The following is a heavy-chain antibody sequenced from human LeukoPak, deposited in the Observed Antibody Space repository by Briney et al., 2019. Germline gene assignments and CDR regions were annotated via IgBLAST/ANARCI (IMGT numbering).Heavy chain of an antibody. Sequence: GGSLRLSCAASGFTFSSYGMHWVRQAPGKGLEWVAVISYDGSNKYYADSVKGRFTISRDNSKNTLYLQMNSLRAEDTAVYYCARDRRLSQPLKYYYDSSGYYYGDYWGQGTLVTVSS. V-gene: IGHV3-30*03. CDR2: ISYDGSNK. CDR3: ARDRRLSQPLKYYYDSSGYYYGDY. J-gene: IGHJ4*02. CDR1: GFTFSSYG. D-gene: IGHD3-22*01.